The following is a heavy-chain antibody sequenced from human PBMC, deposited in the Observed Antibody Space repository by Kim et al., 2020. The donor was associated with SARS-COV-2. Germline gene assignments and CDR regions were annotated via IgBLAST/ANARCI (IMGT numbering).Heavy chain of an antibody. D-gene: IGHD3-16*01. CDR3: VKDMGGGAFDS. CDR1: GFTFDDFV. V-gene: IGHV3-9*01. Sequence: GGSLRLSCVASGFTFDDFVMHWVRLLPGRRLEWVSGIDWNSHNIYYADSVKGRFTISRDNAKNSLYLQMNSLRFDDTAFYYCVKDMGGGAFDSWGQGTLVTVSS. CDR2: IDWNSHNI. J-gene: IGHJ4*02.